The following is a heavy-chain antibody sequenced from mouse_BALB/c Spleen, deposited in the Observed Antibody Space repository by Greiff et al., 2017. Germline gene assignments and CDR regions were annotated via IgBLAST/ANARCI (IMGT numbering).Heavy chain of an antibody. J-gene: IGHJ3*01. CDR3: ARGYDVGPWFAY. D-gene: IGHD2-14*01. Sequence: VQLKQSGAELVKPGASVKLSCTASGFNIKDTYMHWVKQRPEQGLEWIGRIDPANGNTKYDPKFQGKATITADTSSNTAYLQLSSLTSEDTAVYYCARGYDVGPWFAYWGQGTLVTVSA. CDR2: IDPANGNT. V-gene: IGHV14-3*02. CDR1: GFNIKDTY.